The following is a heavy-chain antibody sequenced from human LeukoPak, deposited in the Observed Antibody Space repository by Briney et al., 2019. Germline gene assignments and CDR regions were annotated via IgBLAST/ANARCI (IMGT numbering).Heavy chain of an antibody. J-gene: IGHJ4*02. CDR2: ISSSGSLI. D-gene: IGHD4-23*01. V-gene: IGHV3-21*01. CDR3: ASSVVNGY. Sequence: GGSLRLSCAASGFTFSSYTMNWARQAPGKGLQWVSSISSSGSLIYYADSVKGRFTISRDNAKNSLYLQMNSLRVEDTAVYYCASSVVNGYWGQGTLVTVSS. CDR1: GFTFSSYT.